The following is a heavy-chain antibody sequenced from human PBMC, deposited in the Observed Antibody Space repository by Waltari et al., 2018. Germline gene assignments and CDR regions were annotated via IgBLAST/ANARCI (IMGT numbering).Heavy chain of an antibody. CDR2: IRQDGSEK. V-gene: IGHV3-7*01. CDR1: GFTFSSYW. Sequence: ETHLVESGGGLDQPGGSLSLSCAAHGFTFSSYWMTWVRQAPGKGLEWVANIRQDGSEKYYVDSVKGRFTISRDNAKNSLYLQMNSLKADDTAVYYCARSSSTEFDSWGQGTLVTVSS. CDR3: ARSSSTEFDS. D-gene: IGHD2-2*01. J-gene: IGHJ4*02.